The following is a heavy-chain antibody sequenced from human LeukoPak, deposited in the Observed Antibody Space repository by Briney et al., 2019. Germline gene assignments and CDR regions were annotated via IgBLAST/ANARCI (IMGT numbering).Heavy chain of an antibody. V-gene: IGHV3-30*18. J-gene: IGHJ4*02. D-gene: IGHD6-13*01. CDR2: ISYDGSHK. CDR1: GFTFSSYG. CDR3: AKGDRYTSSWYYFDY. Sequence: GGSLRLSCAASGFTFSSYGMHWVRQAPGKGLEWVAVISYDGSHKHYVDSVKGRFTISRDNSKNTLYLQMNSLRPEDTAVFYCAKGDRYTSSWYYFDYWGQGTLVTVSS.